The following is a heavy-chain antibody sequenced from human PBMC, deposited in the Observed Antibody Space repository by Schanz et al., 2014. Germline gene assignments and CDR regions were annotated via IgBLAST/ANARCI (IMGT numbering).Heavy chain of an antibody. V-gene: IGHV4-39*01. CDR2: VYFSGTT. CDR1: GGSISSGESY. D-gene: IGHD3-10*01. J-gene: IGHJ5*02. Sequence: QLQLQESGPGLVKPSETLSLTCTVSGGSISSGESYWGWIRQSPEEGLQYIGSVYFSGTTAYSPSLKGRVTISVDTSKNQFSLMLTSVTAADTAVYFCARHRVYYGSGSYYKGWFDPWGQGTLVTVS. CDR3: ARHRVYYGSGSYYKGWFDP.